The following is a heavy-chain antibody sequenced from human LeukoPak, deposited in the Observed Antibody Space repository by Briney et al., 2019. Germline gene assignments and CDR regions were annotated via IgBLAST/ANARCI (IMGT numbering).Heavy chain of an antibody. CDR2: IYYTGST. CDR3: ARVQIGYSYGLFDY. D-gene: IGHD5-18*01. V-gene: IGHV4-59*01. CDR1: GGSITNYY. Sequence: SETLSLTYTVSGGSITNYYWSWIRQPPGKGLEWIGYIYYTGSTNYNPSLKSRVTISVDTSKNQFSLKLSSVTAADTAVYYCARVQIGYSYGLFDYWGQGTLVTVSS. J-gene: IGHJ4*02.